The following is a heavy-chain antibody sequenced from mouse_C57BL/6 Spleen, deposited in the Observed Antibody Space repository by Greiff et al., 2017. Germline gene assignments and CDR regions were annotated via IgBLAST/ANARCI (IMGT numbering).Heavy chain of an antibody. CDR3: ARDRGWLHAMDC. Sequence: EVMLVESEGGLVQPGSSMKLSCTASGFTFSDYYMAWVRQVPEKGLEWVANINYDGSSTYYLDSLKSRFIISRDNAKNILYLQMSSLKSEYTATYYCARDRGWLHAMDCWAQGTSVPVSS. D-gene: IGHD2-3*01. CDR2: INYDGSST. CDR1: GFTFSDYY. V-gene: IGHV5-16*01. J-gene: IGHJ4*01.